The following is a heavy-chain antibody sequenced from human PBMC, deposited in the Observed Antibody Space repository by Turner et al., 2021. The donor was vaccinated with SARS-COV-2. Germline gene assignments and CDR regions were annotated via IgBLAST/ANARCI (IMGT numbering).Heavy chain of an antibody. D-gene: IGHD6-6*01. J-gene: IGHJ5*02. CDR1: GYTFTGYY. Sequence: QVQLVQSGAEVTKPGASVKVSCKASGYTFTGYYMHWVRQAPGQGLEWMGWINPNSGGTNYAQKFQGRVTMTRDTSISTAYMDLSRLRSDDTAVYYCAREGAPVSSSSRVWFDPWGQGTLVTVS. CDR3: AREGAPVSSSSRVWFDP. V-gene: IGHV1-2*02. CDR2: INPNSGGT.